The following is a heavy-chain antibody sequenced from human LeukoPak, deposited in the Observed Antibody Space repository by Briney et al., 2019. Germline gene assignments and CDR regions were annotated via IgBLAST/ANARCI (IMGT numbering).Heavy chain of an antibody. D-gene: IGHD4-17*01. V-gene: IGHV4-30-2*01. CDR3: ARRSGKDGEDY. Sequence: SETLSLTCTVSGGSISSGGYYWSWIRQPPGKGLGWIGYIYHSGSTYYNPSLKSRVTISVDRSKNQFSLKLSSVTAADTAVYYCARRSGKDGEDYWGQGTLVTVSS. J-gene: IGHJ4*02. CDR1: GGSISSGGYY. CDR2: IYHSGST.